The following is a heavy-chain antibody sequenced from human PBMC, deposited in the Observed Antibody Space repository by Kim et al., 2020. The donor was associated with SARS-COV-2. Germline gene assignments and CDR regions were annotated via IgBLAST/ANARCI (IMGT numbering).Heavy chain of an antibody. V-gene: IGHV3-48*02. CDR1: GFTFSAYD. D-gene: IGHD3-16*01. CDR2: ITKSSTTI. CDR3: VRARLGGAFDI. Sequence: GGSLRLSCATSGFTFSAYDMNWVRRAPGKGLEWLSFITKSSTTIYYANSVKDRFTISRDHAKNSLYLQMNSLRDEDTALYYCVRARLGGAFDIWGQVSMV. J-gene: IGHJ3*02.